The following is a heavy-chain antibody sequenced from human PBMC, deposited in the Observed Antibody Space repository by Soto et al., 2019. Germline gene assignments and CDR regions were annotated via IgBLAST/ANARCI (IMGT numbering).Heavy chain of an antibody. CDR1: GFTFSDYY. CDR3: ASPAAGTHLSPGISYYSYMDV. V-gene: IGHV3-11*01. Sequence: QVQLVESGGGLVKPGGSLRLSCAASGFTFSDYYMSWIRQAPGKGLEWVSYISSSGSTIYYADSVKGRFTIARDTAKNSLYLQTNSLRADDTAVYYCASPAAGTHLSPGISYYSYMDVWGKGTQVTVSS. CDR2: ISSSGSTI. J-gene: IGHJ6*03. D-gene: IGHD6-13*01.